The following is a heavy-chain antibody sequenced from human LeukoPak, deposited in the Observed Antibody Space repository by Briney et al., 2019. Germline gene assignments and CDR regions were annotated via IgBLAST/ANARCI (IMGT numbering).Heavy chain of an antibody. CDR1: GFTFDDYA. J-gene: IGHJ4*02. D-gene: IGHD6-13*01. CDR2: ISWNSGSI. Sequence: QTGGSLRLSCAASGFTFDDYAMHWVRQAPGKGLEWVSGISWNSGSIGYADSVKGRFTISRDNAKNSLYLQMNSLRAEDTALYYCAKDKSGRISSWSHFDYWGQGTLVTVSS. V-gene: IGHV3-9*01. CDR3: AKDKSGRISSWSHFDY.